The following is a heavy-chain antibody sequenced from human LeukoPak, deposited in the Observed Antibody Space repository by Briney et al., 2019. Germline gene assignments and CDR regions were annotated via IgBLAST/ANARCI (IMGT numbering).Heavy chain of an antibody. CDR2: MNPNSDKT. V-gene: IGHV1-8*03. D-gene: IGHD4-17*01. CDR3: ARHLTPYGTRAAFDI. J-gene: IGHJ3*02. CDR1: GYTFTSYD. Sequence: ASVKVSCKASGYTFTSYDINWVRQATGQGLEWMGWMNPNSDKTAYALKFQGRVTITRNISISTAHMELSSLRSEDTAVYYCARHLTPYGTRAAFDIWGQGTMVTVSS.